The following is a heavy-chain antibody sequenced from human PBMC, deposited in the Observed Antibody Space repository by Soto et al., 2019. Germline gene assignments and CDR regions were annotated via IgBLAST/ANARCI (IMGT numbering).Heavy chain of an antibody. V-gene: IGHV4-34*02. Sequence: HLQQRGAGLLRPSETLSLTCDVYGGSFSGYYWSWVRQAPGKGLEWIVEINHSGSANYNPSLQSRVSVSVDTSKTHFSLKLSSVTAADTAVYYCATFPPEGRTATSRGDDAFDIWGQGTLVTVS. D-gene: IGHD3-10*01. CDR2: INHSGSA. CDR3: ATFPPEGRTATSRGDDAFDI. CDR1: GGSFSGYY. J-gene: IGHJ3*02.